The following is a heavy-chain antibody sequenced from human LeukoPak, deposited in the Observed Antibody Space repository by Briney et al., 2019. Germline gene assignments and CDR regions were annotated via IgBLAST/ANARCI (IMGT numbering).Heavy chain of an antibody. CDR2: ISAYNGNT. J-gene: IGHJ6*03. Sequence: ASVNVSFKASVYTFTIYGISWVRQAPGQGGEGMGWISAYNGNTNYAQKLQGRVTMTTDTSTSTAYMELRSLRSDDTAVYYCARVTGTPKGYYYYMDVWGKGTTVTVSS. D-gene: IGHD1-7*01. CDR1: VYTFTIYG. V-gene: IGHV1-18*01. CDR3: ARVTGTPKGYYYYMDV.